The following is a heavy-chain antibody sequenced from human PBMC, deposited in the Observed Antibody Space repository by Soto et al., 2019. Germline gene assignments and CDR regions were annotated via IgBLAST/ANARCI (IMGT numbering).Heavy chain of an antibody. Sequence: EAQLVESGGGLVKPGGSLRLACAASGFTFSTYTLNWVRQAPGKGLEWVSSISTSGDSTYYEDSLRGRFTISRDNARASLYLQMDSLRVEDTAMYYCTRDGELLWGQGTMVTVAS. CDR2: ISTSGDST. D-gene: IGHD1-26*01. CDR1: GFTFSTYT. V-gene: IGHV3-21*01. CDR3: TRDGELL. J-gene: IGHJ3*01.